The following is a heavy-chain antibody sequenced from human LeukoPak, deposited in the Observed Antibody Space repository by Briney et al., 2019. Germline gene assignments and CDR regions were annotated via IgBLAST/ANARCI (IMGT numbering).Heavy chain of an antibody. D-gene: IGHD6-19*01. CDR3: ARTGGWYRGPTAMGY. CDR1: GGSFSGYY. Sequence: KSSETLSLTCAVYGGSFSGYYWSWIRQPPGKGLEWIGKINHSGSTNYNPSLKSRVTISVDTSKNQFSLKLSSVTAADTAVYYCARTGGWYRGPTAMGYWGQGTLVTVSS. V-gene: IGHV4-34*01. CDR2: INHSGST. J-gene: IGHJ4*02.